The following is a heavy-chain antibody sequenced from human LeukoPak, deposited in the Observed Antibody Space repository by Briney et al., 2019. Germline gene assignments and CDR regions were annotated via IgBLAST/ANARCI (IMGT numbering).Heavy chain of an antibody. J-gene: IGHJ5*02. CDR3: ARDHGIAAAGNWFDP. CDR1: GGTFSSYA. V-gene: IGHV1-69*05. D-gene: IGHD6-13*01. Sequence: SVKVSCKASGGTFSSYAISWVRQAPGQGLEWMGGIIPIFGTANYAQKFQGRVTITTDESTSTAYMELSSLRSEDTAVYYCARDHGIAAAGNWFDPWGQGTLVTVSS. CDR2: IIPIFGTA.